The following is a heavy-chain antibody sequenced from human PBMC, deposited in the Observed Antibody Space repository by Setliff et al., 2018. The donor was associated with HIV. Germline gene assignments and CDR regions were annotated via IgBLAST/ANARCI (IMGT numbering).Heavy chain of an antibody. CDR1: GGSFSGYY. D-gene: IGHD3-3*01. V-gene: IGHV4-34*01. J-gene: IGHJ4*02. Sequence: SETLSLTCAVYGGSFSGYYWSWIRQPPGNGLEWIGSIYHTGSTYYKPSLKSRVTISVDTSKNQFSLRLSSVAAGDTAVYYCARSIVPVASGYYYFEYWAREPWSPSPQ. CDR3: ARSIVPVASGYYYFEY. CDR2: IYHTGST.